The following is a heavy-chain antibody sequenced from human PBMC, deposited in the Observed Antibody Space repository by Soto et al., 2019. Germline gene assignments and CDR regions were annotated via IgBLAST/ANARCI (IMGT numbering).Heavy chain of an antibody. J-gene: IGHJ3*02. CDR3: AKPPSGWYFDAFDM. D-gene: IGHD6-19*01. Sequence: GGSLRLSCAASGFTFSSYAMHWVRQAPGKGLEWVAVISYDGSNKYYADSVKGRFTISRDNSKNTVYLQMNSLRAEDTAVYYCAKPPSGWYFDAFDMWGQGTMVTVSS. CDR2: ISYDGSNK. V-gene: IGHV3-30-3*02. CDR1: GFTFSSYA.